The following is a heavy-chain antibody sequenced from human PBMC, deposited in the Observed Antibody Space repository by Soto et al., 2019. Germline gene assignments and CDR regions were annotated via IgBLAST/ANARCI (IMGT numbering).Heavy chain of an antibody. D-gene: IGHD2-8*01. CDR1: GFTFSTYA. CDR2: ITTSGGNT. V-gene: IGHV3-23*01. Sequence: EVQLLESGGGLVQPGGSLRLSCAASGFTFSTYAMSWVRQAPGKGLEWVSTITTSGGNTYYADSVQGRFTISRDNSKNTLYLQINSLRAEDTAVYYCAGRYCTNGVCYTNYYYYIDDWGKGTTVTVSS. CDR3: AGRYCTNGVCYTNYYYYIDD. J-gene: IGHJ6*03.